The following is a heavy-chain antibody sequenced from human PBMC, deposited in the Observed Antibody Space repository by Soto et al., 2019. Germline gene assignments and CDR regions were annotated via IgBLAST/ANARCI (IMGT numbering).Heavy chain of an antibody. D-gene: IGHD3-22*01. CDR1: GGSINNDDFY. J-gene: IGHJ2*01. CDR2: VYYSGSS. CDR3: ARMSYYYDKWYFDL. Sequence: QLQESGPGLVKPSQTLSLTCSVSGGSINNDDFYWSWLRQTPGKGLQWIGYVYYSGSSDCIPSFKRRLSMSIDKSNNQFTLKLSSVTAADTAIYYCARMSYYYDKWYFDLWGRGTLVTVSS. V-gene: IGHV4-30-4*01.